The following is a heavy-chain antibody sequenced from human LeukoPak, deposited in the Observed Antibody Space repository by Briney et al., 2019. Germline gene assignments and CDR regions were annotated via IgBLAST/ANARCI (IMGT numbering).Heavy chain of an antibody. J-gene: IGHJ4*02. V-gene: IGHV3-30*04. Sequence: GGPLRHPNAPAGFTLSNYSVHRARVALAKEKEWVAVISYDGSNKYYADSVKGRFTISRDNSKNTLYLQMNSLRAEDTSVYYCARDATADPYFYEYLDSWGQRTLVTVSS. CDR2: ISYDGSNK. CDR3: ARDATADPYFYEYLDS. CDR1: GFTLSNYS. D-gene: IGHD5/OR15-5a*01.